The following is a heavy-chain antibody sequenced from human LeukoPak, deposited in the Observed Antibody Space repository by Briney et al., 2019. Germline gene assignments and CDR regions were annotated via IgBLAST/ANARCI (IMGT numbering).Heavy chain of an antibody. CDR2: ISGGSSFT. CDR3: ARDLGYSSGPNY. Sequence: GGSLRLSCAASGFTFSSYGMNWVRQAPGKGLEWVSYISGGSSFTYYVDSVKGRFTISRDNAKNSLYLQMNSLRAVDTAVYYCARDLGYSSGPNYWGQGTRVTVSS. CDR1: GFTFSSYG. V-gene: IGHV3-21*01. J-gene: IGHJ4*02. D-gene: IGHD6-19*01.